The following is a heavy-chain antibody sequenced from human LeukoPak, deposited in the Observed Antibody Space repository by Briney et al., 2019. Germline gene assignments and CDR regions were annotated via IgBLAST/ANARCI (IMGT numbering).Heavy chain of an antibody. CDR2: INHSGST. J-gene: IGHJ6*02. V-gene: IGHV4-34*01. CDR1: GGSLSGYY. Sequence: SETLSLTCAVYGGSLSGYYWNWIRQPPGKGLEWIGEINHSGSTNYNPSLKSRVTISVDTSKNQFSLKLSSVTAADTAVYYCARLSCYYGMDVWGQGTTVTVSS. CDR3: ARLSCYYGMDV.